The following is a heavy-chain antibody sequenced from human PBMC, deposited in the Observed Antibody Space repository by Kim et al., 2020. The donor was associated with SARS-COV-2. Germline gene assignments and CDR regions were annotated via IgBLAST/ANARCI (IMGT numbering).Heavy chain of an antibody. Sequence: YHPSLKSRITISVDTSKNQFSLKLSSVTAADTAVYYCAGLWAPSSIIDYWGQGTLVTVSS. D-gene: IGHD2-21*01. J-gene: IGHJ4*02. V-gene: IGHV4-39*01. CDR3: AGLWAPSSIIDY.